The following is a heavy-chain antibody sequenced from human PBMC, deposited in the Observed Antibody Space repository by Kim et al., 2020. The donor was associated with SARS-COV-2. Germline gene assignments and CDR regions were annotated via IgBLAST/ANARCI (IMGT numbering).Heavy chain of an antibody. J-gene: IGHJ4*02. V-gene: IGHV3-30*07. D-gene: IGHD3-22*01. CDR3: AKDHESSGWPTFDY. Sequence: YANSGKGLFTASRDNARNTLFLQMDSLRAEYTALYYCAKDHESSGWPTFDYWGQGTLVTVSS.